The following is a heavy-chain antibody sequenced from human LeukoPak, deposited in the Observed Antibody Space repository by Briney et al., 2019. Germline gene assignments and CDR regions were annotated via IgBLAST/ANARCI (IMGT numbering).Heavy chain of an antibody. Sequence: SETLSLTCTVSGGSISSYYWSWIRQPPGKGLEWIGYIYYSGGTNYNPSLKSRVTISVDTSKNQFSLKLSSVTAADTAVYYCARDIGYYDSSGYYDYWGQGTLVTVSS. V-gene: IGHV4-59*01. CDR3: ARDIGYYDSSGYYDY. CDR1: GGSISSYY. CDR2: IYYSGGT. J-gene: IGHJ4*02. D-gene: IGHD3-22*01.